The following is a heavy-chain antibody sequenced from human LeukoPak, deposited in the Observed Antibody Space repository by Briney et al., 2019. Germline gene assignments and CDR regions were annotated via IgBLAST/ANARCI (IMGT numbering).Heavy chain of an antibody. V-gene: IGHV4-4*07. D-gene: IGHD3-10*01. CDR2: IYTSGST. CDR1: GGSISSYY. J-gene: IGHJ6*03. CDR3: ARVSMVREVTYYYYYYMDV. Sequence: PSETLSLTCTVSGGSISSYYWSWIRQPAGKGLEWIGRIYTSGSTNYNPSLKSRVTMSVDTSKNQFSLKLSSVTAADTAVYYCARVSMVREVTYYYYYYMDVWGKGTTVTISS.